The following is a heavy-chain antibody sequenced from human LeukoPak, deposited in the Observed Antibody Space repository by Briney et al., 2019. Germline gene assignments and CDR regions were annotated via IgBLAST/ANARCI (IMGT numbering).Heavy chain of an antibody. D-gene: IGHD5-18*01. J-gene: IGHJ5*02. CDR3: ARVLSGYSYGGWRRGEPFDP. CDR1: GGSFSGYY. Sequence: SETLSLTCAVYGGSFSGYYWSWIRQPPGKGLEWIGEINHSGSTNYNPSLKSRVTISVDTSKNQFSLKLSSVTAADTAVYYCARVLSGYSYGGWRRGEPFDPWGQGTLVTVSS. CDR2: INHSGST. V-gene: IGHV4-34*01.